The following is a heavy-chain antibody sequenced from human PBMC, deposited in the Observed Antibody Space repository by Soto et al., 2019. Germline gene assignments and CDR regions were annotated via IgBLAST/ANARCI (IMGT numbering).Heavy chain of an antibody. J-gene: IGHJ5*02. Sequence: SETLSLTCTVSGGSIGSYYWSWIRQSPGKGLEWIGYIYYRGSTKYNPSLKSRVTMSVDTSKNQFSLNLSSVTAAGTAVYYCASSGIYDSGSTYNWFDPWGQGTLVTVSS. CDR1: GGSIGSYY. CDR2: IYYRGST. D-gene: IGHD3-10*01. CDR3: ASSGIYDSGSTYNWFDP. V-gene: IGHV4-59*01.